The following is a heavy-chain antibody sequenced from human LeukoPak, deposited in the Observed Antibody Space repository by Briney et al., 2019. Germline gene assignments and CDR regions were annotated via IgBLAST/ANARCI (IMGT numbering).Heavy chain of an antibody. D-gene: IGHD6-13*01. CDR1: GYTLTELS. Sequence: ASVKVSCKVSGYTLTELSMHWVRQAPGQGLEWMGGIIPIFGTANYAQKFQGRVTITADESTSTAYMELSSLRSEDTAVYYCAREGEGERIAAAGYLFDYWGQGTLVTVSS. J-gene: IGHJ4*02. CDR3: AREGEGERIAAAGYLFDY. CDR2: IIPIFGTA. V-gene: IGHV1-69*13.